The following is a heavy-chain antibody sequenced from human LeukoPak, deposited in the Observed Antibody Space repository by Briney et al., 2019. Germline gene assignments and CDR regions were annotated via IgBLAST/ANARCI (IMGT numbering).Heavy chain of an antibody. V-gene: IGHV3-48*01. J-gene: IGHJ3*02. D-gene: IGHD3-10*01. Sequence: GGSLRLSCAASGFTFSSYSMNWVRQAPGKGLEWVSYISSSSSTIYYADSVKGRFTISRDNAKNSLYLQMNSLRAEDTAVYYCARGGGRFAFDIWGQGTMVTVSS. CDR2: ISSSSSTI. CDR1: GFTFSSYS. CDR3: ARGGGRFAFDI.